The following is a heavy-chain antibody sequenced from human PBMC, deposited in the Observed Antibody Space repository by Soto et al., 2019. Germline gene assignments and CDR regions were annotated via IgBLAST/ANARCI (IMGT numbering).Heavy chain of an antibody. CDR3: ARLYYDILTGYYYYYYMDV. D-gene: IGHD3-9*01. Sequence: GESLKISCKGSGYSFTSYWIGWVRQMPGKGLEWKGIIYPGDSDTRYSPSFQVQVTISADKSISTAYLQWSSLKASDIAMYYCARLYYDILTGYYYYYYMDVWGKGTTVTVSS. CDR2: IYPGDSDT. CDR1: GYSFTSYW. J-gene: IGHJ6*03. V-gene: IGHV5-51*01.